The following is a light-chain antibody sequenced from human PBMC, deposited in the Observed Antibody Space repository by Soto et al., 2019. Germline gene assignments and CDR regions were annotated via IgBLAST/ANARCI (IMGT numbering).Light chain of an antibody. CDR2: DNR. CDR1: DSNIGNNY. Sequence: QSVLTQPPSVSAAPGQKVTISCSGRDSNIGNNYVSWYQHLPGTAPQLLIYDNRKRPSGIPERFSGSKSGASATLDITGLQTGDEADYYCGTWDSSLNAWVFGGGTKVTVL. J-gene: IGLJ3*02. CDR3: GTWDSSLNAWV. V-gene: IGLV1-51*01.